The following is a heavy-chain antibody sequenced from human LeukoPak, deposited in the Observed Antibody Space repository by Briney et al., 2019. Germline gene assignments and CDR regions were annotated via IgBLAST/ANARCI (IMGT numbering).Heavy chain of an antibody. Sequence: ASVKVSCKASGYTFTGCYMHWVRQAPGQGLEWMGWINPNSGGTNYAQKFQGRVTMTRDTSISTAYMELSRLRSDDTAVYYCATYGDYLDYYFDYWGQGTLVTVSS. CDR3: ATYGDYLDYYFDY. CDR1: GYTFTGCY. D-gene: IGHD4-17*01. J-gene: IGHJ4*02. V-gene: IGHV1-2*02. CDR2: INPNSGGT.